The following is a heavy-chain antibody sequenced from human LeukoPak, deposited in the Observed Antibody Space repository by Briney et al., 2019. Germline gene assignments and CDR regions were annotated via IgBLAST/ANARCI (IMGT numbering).Heavy chain of an antibody. D-gene: IGHD6-19*01. J-gene: IGHJ4*02. CDR3: ARVGYSSEIDY. Sequence: PSETLSLTCTVSGGSISSYYWSWIRQPPGKGLEWIGYIYYSGSTNYNPSLKSRVTIPVDTSKNQFSLKLSSVTAADTAVYYCARVGYSSEIDYWGQGTLVTVSS. CDR1: GGSISSYY. CDR2: IYYSGST. V-gene: IGHV4-59*01.